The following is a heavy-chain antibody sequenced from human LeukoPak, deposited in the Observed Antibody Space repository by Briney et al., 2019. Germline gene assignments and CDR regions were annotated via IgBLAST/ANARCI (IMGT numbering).Heavy chain of an antibody. V-gene: IGHV3-53*01. CDR1: GFTVSSNY. J-gene: IGHJ3*02. Sequence: SGGSLRLSCAASGFTVSSNYMSWVRQAPGKGLEWVSVIYSGGSTYYADSVKGRFTISRDNSKNTLYLQMNSLRAEDTAVYYCARRSTEAAFDIWGQGTMVTVSS. CDR2: IYSGGST. CDR3: ARRSTEAAFDI.